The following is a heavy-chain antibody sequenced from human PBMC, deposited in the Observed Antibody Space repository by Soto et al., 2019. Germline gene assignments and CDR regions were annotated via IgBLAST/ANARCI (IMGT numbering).Heavy chain of an antibody. CDR3: ARDPPYYDFWSGYFGPGDYYGMDV. Sequence: SVKVSCKASGYTFTSYGISWVRQAPGQGLEWMGGIIPIFGTANYAQKFQGRVTITADESTSTAYMELSSLRSEDTAVYYCARDPPYYDFWSGYFGPGDYYGMDVWGQGTTVTVSS. D-gene: IGHD3-3*01. J-gene: IGHJ6*02. CDR2: IIPIFGTA. CDR1: GYTFTSYG. V-gene: IGHV1-69*13.